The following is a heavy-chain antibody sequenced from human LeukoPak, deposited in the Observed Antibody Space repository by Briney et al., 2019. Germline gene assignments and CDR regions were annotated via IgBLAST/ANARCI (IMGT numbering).Heavy chain of an antibody. J-gene: IGHJ4*02. D-gene: IGHD1-26*01. V-gene: IGHV1-24*01. CDR2: FDPEDGET. CDR3: ATAAGWELSGVSYFDY. CDR1: GYTLTELS. Sequence: ASVKVSCKVSGYTLTELSMHWVRQAPGKGLEWRGGFDPEDGETTYAQKFQGRVTMTEDTSTDTAYMELSSLRSEDTAVYYCATAAGWELSGVSYFDYWGQGTLVTVSS.